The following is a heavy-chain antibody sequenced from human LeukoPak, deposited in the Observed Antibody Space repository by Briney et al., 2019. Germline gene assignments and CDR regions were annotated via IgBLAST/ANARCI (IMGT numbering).Heavy chain of an antibody. Sequence: GAPVRVSSTAPGGTSNTATLSWVRQTPGQGLERMGGITPRLGPGNYAQKFQDRLTITADEITSTTYMELRSLRSDDTAVYYCTRELSGCSETVCSGAWGQGTLVIVSS. CDR3: TRELSGCSETVCSGA. J-gene: IGHJ5*02. CDR1: GGTSNTAT. V-gene: IGHV1-69*13. D-gene: IGHD3-10*02. CDR2: ITPRLGPG.